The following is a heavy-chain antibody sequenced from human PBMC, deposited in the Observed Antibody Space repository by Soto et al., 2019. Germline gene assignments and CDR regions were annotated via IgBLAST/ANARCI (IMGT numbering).Heavy chain of an antibody. CDR3: AAYYGSGSYPDY. Sequence: GASVKVSCKASGGTFSSYAISWVRQAPGQGLEWMGGIIPIFGTANYAQKFQGRVTITADESTSTAYMELSSLRSEDTAVYYCAAYYGSGSYPDYWGQGTLVTVSS. D-gene: IGHD3-10*01. J-gene: IGHJ4*02. V-gene: IGHV1-69*13. CDR1: GGTFSSYA. CDR2: IIPIFGTA.